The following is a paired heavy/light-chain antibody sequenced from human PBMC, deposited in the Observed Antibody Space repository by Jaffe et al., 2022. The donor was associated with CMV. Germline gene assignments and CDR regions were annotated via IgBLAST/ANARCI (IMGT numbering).Heavy chain of an antibody. CDR2: IHPSGGGT. Sequence: QVYLEQSAAEVKKPGAAVKVSCRARGYRFTDYNVHWVRQAPGQGLEWMGLIHPSGGGTNYLQKFRGRVTMTRDTSTRTVYMELVSLRSDDSAVYYCARGEADSRGFRYFAYWGRGTLVTVSS. CDR1: GYRFTDYN. D-gene: IGHD3-22*01. CDR3: ARGEADSRGFRYFAY. V-gene: IGHV1-46*01. J-gene: IGHJ4*02.
Light chain of an antibody. J-gene: IGLJ3*02. V-gene: IGLV3-25*03. Sequence: SYELTQTPSVSVAPGQTARITCSGDGLPKHYVYWYQQKPGQAPVLVIYKDTERPSGIPERFSGSSTGATVTLTIGGVQAEDEADYYCQSADSAGIYREVFGGGTRLTVL. CDR2: KDT. CDR1: GLPKHY. CDR3: QSADSAGIYREV.